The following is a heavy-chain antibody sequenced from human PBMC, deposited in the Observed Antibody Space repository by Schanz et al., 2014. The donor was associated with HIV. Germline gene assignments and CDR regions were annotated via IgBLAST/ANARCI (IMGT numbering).Heavy chain of an antibody. CDR2: MTPNSGNT. D-gene: IGHD2-15*01. J-gene: IGHJ4*02. CDR1: GYTFSDHY. V-gene: IGHV1-8*02. CDR3: ARGRFCSGGSCYHDY. Sequence: QVQLVQSGAEVKKPGASVKVSCKASGYTFSDHYMHWVRQATGQGLEWMGWMTPNSGNTGYAQKFQGRVTMTRNTSINTAYMELSSLRSEDTAVYYCARGRFCSGGSCYHDYWGQGTLVTVSS.